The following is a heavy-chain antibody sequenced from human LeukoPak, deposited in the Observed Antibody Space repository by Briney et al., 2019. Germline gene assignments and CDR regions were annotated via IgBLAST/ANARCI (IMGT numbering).Heavy chain of an antibody. V-gene: IGHV1-2*02. CDR3: ARVPRYCSSTSCYPYNWFDP. CDR2: INPNSGGT. CDR1: GYTFTGYY. Sequence: ASVKVSCKASGYTFTGYYMHWVRQAPGQGLEWMGWINPNSGGTNYAQKFQGRVTMTRDTSISTAYMELSRLRSDDTAVYYCARVPRYCSSTSCYPYNWFDPWGQGTLVTVSS. D-gene: IGHD2-2*01. J-gene: IGHJ5*02.